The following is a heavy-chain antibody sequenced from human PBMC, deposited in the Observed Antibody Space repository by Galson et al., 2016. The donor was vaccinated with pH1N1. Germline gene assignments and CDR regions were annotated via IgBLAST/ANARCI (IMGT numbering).Heavy chain of an antibody. CDR1: GYLLTELS. J-gene: IGHJ6*03. V-gene: IGHV1-24*01. CDR3: ATNSIDYYYYYMDV. D-gene: IGHD4-23*01. Sequence: SVKVSCKVSGYLLTELSIFRVRQAPGKGLEWMGGFTAEDGETVYAQKLQGRVTMTEDTSTDTAYMELSSLRYEDTAVYYCATNSIDYYYYYMDVWGKGTTVTVSS. CDR2: FTAEDGET.